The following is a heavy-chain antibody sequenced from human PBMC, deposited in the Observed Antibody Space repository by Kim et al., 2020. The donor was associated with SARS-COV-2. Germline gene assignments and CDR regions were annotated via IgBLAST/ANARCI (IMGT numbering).Heavy chain of an antibody. Sequence: SETLSLTCTVSGGSISSSSYYWGWIRQPPGKGLEWIGSIYYSGSTYYNPSLKSRVTISVDTSKNQFSLKLSSVTAADTAVYYCARYTREYSSTSDAFDI. D-gene: IGHD6-6*01. CDR3: ARYTREYSSTSDAFDI. V-gene: IGHV4-39*01. CDR2: IYYSGST. J-gene: IGHJ3*02. CDR1: GGSISSSSYY.